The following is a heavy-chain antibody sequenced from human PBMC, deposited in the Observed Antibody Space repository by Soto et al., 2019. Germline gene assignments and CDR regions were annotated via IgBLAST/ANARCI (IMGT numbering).Heavy chain of an antibody. CDR1: GFTFSSYA. Sequence: EVQLLESGGGLVQPGGSLRLSCAASGFTFSSYAMSWVRQAPGKGLEWVSAISGSGGSTYYADSVKGRFTISRDNSTNTLYLQMNSLRAEVTAVYYCAKDARMTTVTNEDYWGQGTLVTVS. CDR3: AKDARMTTVTNEDY. D-gene: IGHD4-17*01. J-gene: IGHJ4*02. V-gene: IGHV3-23*01. CDR2: ISGSGGST.